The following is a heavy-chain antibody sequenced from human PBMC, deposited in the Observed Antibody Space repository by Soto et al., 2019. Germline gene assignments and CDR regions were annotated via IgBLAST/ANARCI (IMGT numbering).Heavy chain of an antibody. D-gene: IGHD1-26*01. CDR2: ISSTSSYT. J-gene: IGHJ4*02. V-gene: IGHV3-11*05. Sequence: QVHLVESGGGLVKPGGSLRLSCTASGFTFSDYYMSWIRQAPGKGLEWISYISSTSSYTNYADSVKGRLTISRDNAKNSLYLQMNSLRYEDTAVYYCVRDLGWSPLWEYWGQGTLVTVSS. CDR3: VRDLGWSPLWEY. CDR1: GFTFSDYY.